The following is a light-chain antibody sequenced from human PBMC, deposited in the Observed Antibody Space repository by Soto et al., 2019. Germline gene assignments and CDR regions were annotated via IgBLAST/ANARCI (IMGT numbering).Light chain of an antibody. CDR2: DVS. J-gene: IGLJ2*01. CDR3: SSYTSSSNVV. V-gene: IGLV2-14*01. CDR1: SSDVGGYNY. Sequence: QSALTQTASVSGSPGQPITISCTGTSSDVGGYNYVSWYQQHPGKAPKLMIYDVSNRPSGVSNRFSGSKSGNTASLTISGLQAEDEADYYCSSYTSSSNVVFGGGTKLTVL.